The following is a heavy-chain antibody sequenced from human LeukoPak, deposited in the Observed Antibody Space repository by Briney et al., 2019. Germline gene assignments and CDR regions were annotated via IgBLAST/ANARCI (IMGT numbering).Heavy chain of an antibody. J-gene: IGHJ4*02. CDR3: AKYSGGSCYSNFDY. CDR2: NCANDGKT. V-gene: IGHV3-23*01. CDR1: GFTFSTYS. D-gene: IGHD2-15*01. Sequence: GSLRLSCAASGFTFSTYSMTWVRQAPGKGLEWVSGNCANDGKTHYADSVKGRFTISRDNSKNTLYLQMNSLRAEDTAIYYCAKYSGGSCYSNFDYWGQGSLVTVSS.